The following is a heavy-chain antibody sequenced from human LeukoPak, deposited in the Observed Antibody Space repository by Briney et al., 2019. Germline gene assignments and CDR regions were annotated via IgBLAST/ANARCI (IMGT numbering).Heavy chain of an antibody. Sequence: GGSLRLSCAASGFTFSNYAMSWVRQAPGKGLEWVSAISSSGGSTYYADSVKGRFTTSRDNSKNTLYLQMNSLRAEDTAVYYCAKAGSSSWYGYWGQGTLVTVSS. J-gene: IGHJ4*02. D-gene: IGHD6-13*01. CDR3: AKAGSSSWYGY. CDR2: ISSSGGST. V-gene: IGHV3-23*01. CDR1: GFTFSNYA.